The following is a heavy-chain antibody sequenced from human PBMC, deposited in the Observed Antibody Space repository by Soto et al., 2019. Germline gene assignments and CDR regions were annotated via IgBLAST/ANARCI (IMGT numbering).Heavy chain of an antibody. V-gene: IGHV1-2*04. CDR1: GYTFTGYY. J-gene: IGHJ6*02. CDR2: INPNSGGT. Sequence: ASVKVSCKASGYTFTGYYMHLVRQAPGQGLEWMVWINPNSGGTNYAQKFQGWVTMTRDTSISTAYMELSRLRSDDTAVYYCARVRGDGYNHYGMDVWCQGTTVNVSS. CDR3: ARVRGDGYNHYGMDV.